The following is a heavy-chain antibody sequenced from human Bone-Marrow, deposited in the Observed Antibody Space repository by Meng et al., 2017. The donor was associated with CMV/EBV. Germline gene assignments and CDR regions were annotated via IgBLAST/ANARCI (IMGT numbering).Heavy chain of an antibody. D-gene: IGHD3-22*01. CDR2: IYSGGST. V-gene: IGHV3-53*01. J-gene: IGHJ4*02. CDR1: GFTVSSNY. Sequence: GESLKISCAASGFTVSSNYMSWVRQAPGKGLEWVSVIYSGGSTYYADSVKGRFTISRDNSKNTLYLQMNSLRAEDTAVYYCARGRNSSGYYYWRYDFDYWGQGTLVTVSS. CDR3: ARGRNSSGYYYWRYDFDY.